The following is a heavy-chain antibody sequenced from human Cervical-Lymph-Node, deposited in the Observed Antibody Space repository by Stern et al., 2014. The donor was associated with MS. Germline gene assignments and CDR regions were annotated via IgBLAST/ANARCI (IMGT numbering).Heavy chain of an antibody. Sequence: QVQLLQPGTEVKEPGSSVKVSCKASGGTFSDYAINWVRQAPGQGLEWMGRIIPILGEADYAENFQGRVTITADKTTTTAYMEMSSLRSDDTAVYYCARNDCSNDVCQAFDHWGQGTLVTVSS. V-gene: IGHV1-69*04. CDR2: IIPILGEA. CDR3: ARNDCSNDVCQAFDH. D-gene: IGHD2-8*01. J-gene: IGHJ4*02. CDR1: GGTFSDYA.